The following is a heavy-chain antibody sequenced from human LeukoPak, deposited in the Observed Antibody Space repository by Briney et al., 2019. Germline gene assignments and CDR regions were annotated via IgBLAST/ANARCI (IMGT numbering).Heavy chain of an antibody. CDR3: ARDAPLDY. CDR2: IYYSGST. J-gene: IGHJ4*02. CDR1: GGSIGRSSYY. V-gene: IGHV4-39*02. Sequence: PSETLSLTCTVSGGSIGRSSYYWGWIRQPPGKGLEWIGNIYYSGSTSYNPSLKSRVTISVDTSKNQFSLKLSSVTAADTAVYYCARDAPLDYWGQGTLVTVSS.